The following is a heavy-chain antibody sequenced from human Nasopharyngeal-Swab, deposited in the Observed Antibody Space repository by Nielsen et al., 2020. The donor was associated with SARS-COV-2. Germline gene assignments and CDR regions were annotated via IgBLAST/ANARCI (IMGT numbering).Heavy chain of an antibody. V-gene: IGHV3-21*01. J-gene: IGHJ4*02. D-gene: IGHD3-22*01. Sequence: GESLKISCAASGFTFSSYSMNWVRQAPGKGLEWVSSISSSSYIYYADSVKGRFTISRDNAKNSLYLQMNSLRAEDTAVYYCARDHLGYYDSSGYYSAGACDYWGQGTLVTVSS. CDR2: ISSSSYI. CDR1: GFTFSSYS. CDR3: ARDHLGYYDSSGYYSAGACDY.